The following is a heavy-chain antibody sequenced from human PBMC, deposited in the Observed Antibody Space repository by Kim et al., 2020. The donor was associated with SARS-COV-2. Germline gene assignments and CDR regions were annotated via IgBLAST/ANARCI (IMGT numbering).Heavy chain of an antibody. CDR2: TYYRAKWNN. Sequence: SQTLSLTCAISGDSVSSNSTAWNWIRQSPSRGLEWLGRTYYRAKWNNDYAGSVKSRITINPDTSKNQFSLQLNSMTPEDTAVYYCARARQGGWFFDYWGQGTLVTVSS. V-gene: IGHV6-1*01. CDR1: GDSVSSNSTA. J-gene: IGHJ4*02. CDR3: ARARQGGWFFDY. D-gene: IGHD6-19*01.